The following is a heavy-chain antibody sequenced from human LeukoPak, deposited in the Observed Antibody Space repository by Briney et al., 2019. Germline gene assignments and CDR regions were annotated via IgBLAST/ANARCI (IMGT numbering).Heavy chain of an antibody. CDR1: GFTFNNYA. CDR3: AKKVGGIYTFDI. D-gene: IGHD1-26*01. Sequence: PGGSLRLSCAASGFTFNNYAMNWVRQAPGKGLEWVSTITGSGTSRYYADSVKGRSTISRDNSKNTLNLQMNSLRADDTAIYYCAKKVGGIYTFDIWGQGTMVTASS. J-gene: IGHJ3*02. V-gene: IGHV3-23*01. CDR2: ITGSGTSR.